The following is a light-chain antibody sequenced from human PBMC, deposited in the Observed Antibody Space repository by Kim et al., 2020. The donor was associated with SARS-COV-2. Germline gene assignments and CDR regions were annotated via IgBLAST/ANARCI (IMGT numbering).Light chain of an antibody. Sequence: SYELTQPLSVSVALGQTARITCGGNKIEGKNVHWYQQKPGQAPVLVIYRDSNRPSGIPERFSGSNSGNTATLTISRAQVGDEADYYCQVWDSNTAVFGGG. CDR1: KIEGKN. CDR3: QVWDSNTAV. V-gene: IGLV3-9*01. CDR2: RDS. J-gene: IGLJ3*02.